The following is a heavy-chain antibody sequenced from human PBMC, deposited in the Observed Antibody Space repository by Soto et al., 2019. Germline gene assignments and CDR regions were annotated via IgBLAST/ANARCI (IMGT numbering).Heavy chain of an antibody. Sequence: EVQLLESGGGLVQPGGSLRLSCAASGFTFSSYAMSWVRQAPGKGLEWVSAISGSGGSTYYADSVKGRFTISRDNSKNPLYLQMNSLRAEDTAVYYCAKDMWALLLEYYYYGMDVWGQGTTVTVSS. CDR3: AKDMWALLLEYYYYGMDV. J-gene: IGHJ6*02. V-gene: IGHV3-23*01. D-gene: IGHD1-26*01. CDR2: ISGSGGST. CDR1: GFTFSSYA.